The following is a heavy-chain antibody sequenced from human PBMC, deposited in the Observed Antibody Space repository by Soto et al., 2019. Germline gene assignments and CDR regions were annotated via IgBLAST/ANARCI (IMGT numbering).Heavy chain of an antibody. D-gene: IGHD6-13*01. Sequence: XXVKVSCKASGYTFTSYAMHWVRQAPGQRLEWMGWINAGNGNTKYSQKFQGRVTITRDTSASTACMELSSLRSEDTAVYYCARGYSSSWAPFDYWGQGTLVTVSS. CDR2: INAGNGNT. CDR3: ARGYSSSWAPFDY. CDR1: GYTFTSYA. J-gene: IGHJ4*02. V-gene: IGHV1-3*01.